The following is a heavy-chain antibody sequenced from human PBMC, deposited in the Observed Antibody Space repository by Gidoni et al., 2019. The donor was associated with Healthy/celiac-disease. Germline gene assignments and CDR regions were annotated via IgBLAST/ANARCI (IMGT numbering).Heavy chain of an antibody. CDR2: MNPNSGNT. CDR1: GYTFTSSD. J-gene: IGHJ6*02. V-gene: IGHV1-8*01. Sequence: QVQLVQSGAEVKKPGASVKVSCKASGYTFTSSDIQWVRQATGQGLEWMGWMNPNSGNTGYAQKFQGRVTMTRNTSISTAYMELSSLRAEDTAVYYWASMGIAARPKGLGEYYYYGMDVWGQGTTVTVSS. D-gene: IGHD6-6*01. CDR3: ASMGIAARPKGLGEYYYYGMDV.